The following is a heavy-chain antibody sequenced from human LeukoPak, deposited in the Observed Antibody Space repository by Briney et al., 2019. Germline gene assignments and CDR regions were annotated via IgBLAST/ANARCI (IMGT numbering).Heavy chain of an antibody. D-gene: IGHD2-2*02. J-gene: IGHJ5*02. Sequence: SETLSLTCTVSGGSIRSYYWSWIRQPPGKGLEWIGNIHYSGSTNYNPSLKSRVTISVDTSKNQFFPKLNSVTAADTAVYYCARHKEFCSSNSCYSPWFDPWGQGTLVTVSS. CDR3: ARHKEFCSSNSCYSPWFDP. V-gene: IGHV4-59*08. CDR1: GGSIRSYY. CDR2: IHYSGST.